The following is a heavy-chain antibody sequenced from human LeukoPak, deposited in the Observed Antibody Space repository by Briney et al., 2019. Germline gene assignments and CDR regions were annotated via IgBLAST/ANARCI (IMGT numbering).Heavy chain of an antibody. J-gene: IGHJ6*02. V-gene: IGHV3-7*01. CDR3: ARETPPALSSWSYYYYYGMDV. CDR1: GFTFSSYW. CDR2: IKQDGSEK. Sequence: PGGSLRLSCAASGFTFSSYWMSWVRQAPGKGLEWVANIKQDGSEKYYVDSVKGRFTISRDNAKNSLYLQMNSLRAEDTAVYYCARETPPALSSWSYYYYYGMDVWGQGTTVTVSS. D-gene: IGHD6-13*01.